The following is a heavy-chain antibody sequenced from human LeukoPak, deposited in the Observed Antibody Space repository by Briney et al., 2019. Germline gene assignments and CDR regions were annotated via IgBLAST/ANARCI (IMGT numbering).Heavy chain of an antibody. CDR1: GFTVSSNY. D-gene: IGHD1-1*01. CDR2: ISGRGGST. Sequence: PGGSLRLSCAASGFTVSSNYMSWVRQAPGKGLEWVSAISGRGGSTYYADSVKGRFTISRDNSKNTLYLQMNSLRAEDTAVYYCAKDGYDYYYYYMDIWGKGTTVTVSS. V-gene: IGHV3-23*01. CDR3: AKDGYDYYYYYMDI. J-gene: IGHJ6*03.